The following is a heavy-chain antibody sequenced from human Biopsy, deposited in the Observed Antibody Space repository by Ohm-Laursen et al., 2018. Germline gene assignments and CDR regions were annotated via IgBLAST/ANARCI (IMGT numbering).Heavy chain of an antibody. J-gene: IGHJ4*02. CDR3: ARAYPPPGRRLVVVAGDFDC. V-gene: IGHV3-11*04. CDR1: GFSFNDYY. Sequence: SLRLSCAASGFSFNDYYMSWIRQAPGKRLEWVSYISNSGGTIFYADSVKGRFTVSRDNAKNSLYLQMNSLRAEDTAVYYCARAYPPPGRRLVVVAGDFDCWGQGTRVTVSS. D-gene: IGHD2-15*01. CDR2: ISNSGGTI.